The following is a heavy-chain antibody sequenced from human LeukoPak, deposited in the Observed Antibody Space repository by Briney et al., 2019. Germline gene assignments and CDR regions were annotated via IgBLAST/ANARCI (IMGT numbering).Heavy chain of an antibody. Sequence: PSEALSLTCVVSGYSITNDYYWAWIRQPPGKGLEWIGIAYHSGITFYNPSLKSQVTISIDTSKNQFSLNLNSVTAADAALYYCARFHTYYAFDIWGQGAMVTVSS. J-gene: IGHJ3*02. CDR2: AYHSGIT. V-gene: IGHV4-38-2*01. CDR1: GYSITNDYY. CDR3: ARFHTYYAFDI. D-gene: IGHD2-21*01.